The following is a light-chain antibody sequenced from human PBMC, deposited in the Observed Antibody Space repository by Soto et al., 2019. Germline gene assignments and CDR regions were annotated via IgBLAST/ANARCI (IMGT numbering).Light chain of an antibody. V-gene: IGKV3-20*01. CDR3: QQYGSTPLT. CDR1: QSVSSSY. CDR2: GAS. Sequence: EIVLTQSPCTLSFSPVERSTLSGRASQSVSSSYLAWYQQKPGQAPRLLIYGASSRATGIPDRFSGSGSGTDFTLTISRLEPEDVAVYYLQQYGSTPLTFGGRTKVDIK. J-gene: IGKJ4*01.